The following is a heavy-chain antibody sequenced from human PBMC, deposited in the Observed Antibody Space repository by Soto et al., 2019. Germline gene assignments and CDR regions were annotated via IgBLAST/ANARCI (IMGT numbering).Heavy chain of an antibody. CDR3: ARELKLGSSWYRGRGWFDP. D-gene: IGHD6-13*01. J-gene: IGHJ5*02. CDR2: ISSSSSYI. V-gene: IGHV3-21*01. CDR1: GFTFSSYS. Sequence: GGSLRLSCAASGFTFSSYSMNWVRQAPGKGLEWVSSISSSSSYIYYADSVKGRFTISRDNAKNSLYLQMNSLRAEDTAVYYCARELKLGSSWYRGRGWFDPWGQGTLVTVSS.